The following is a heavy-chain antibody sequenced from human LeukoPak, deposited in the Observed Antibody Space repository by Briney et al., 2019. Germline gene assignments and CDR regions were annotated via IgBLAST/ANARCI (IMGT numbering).Heavy chain of an antibody. CDR3: AKEGTSSKPSDLDY. CDR1: GFTFSDYG. J-gene: IGHJ4*02. Sequence: PGGSLSLSCAASGFTFSDYGMHWVRQAPGKGLEWVTFIRSDGSNKYYTDSVAGRFTISRDNSKNTLYLQMNSLRTEDTAVYYCAKEGTSSKPSDLDYWGQGTLVTVSS. CDR2: IRSDGSNK. D-gene: IGHD1/OR15-1a*01. V-gene: IGHV3-30*02.